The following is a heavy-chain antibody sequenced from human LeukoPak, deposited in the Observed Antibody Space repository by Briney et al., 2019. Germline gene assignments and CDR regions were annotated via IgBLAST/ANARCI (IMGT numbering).Heavy chain of an antibody. Sequence: SQTLSLTCAISGDSVSSNIAAWNWIRQSPSRGLEWLGRTYYRSKWYNEYAVSVKTRISINPDTSKNQFSLQLNSVTPEDTAMYYCARGDYGSGSYYQVVDYWGQGTLVTVSS. J-gene: IGHJ4*02. CDR3: ARGDYGSGSYYQVVDY. CDR1: GDSVSSNIAA. D-gene: IGHD3-10*01. CDR2: TYYRSKWYN. V-gene: IGHV6-1*01.